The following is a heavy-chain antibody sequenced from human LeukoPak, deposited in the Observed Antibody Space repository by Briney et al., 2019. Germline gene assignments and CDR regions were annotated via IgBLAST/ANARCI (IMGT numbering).Heavy chain of an antibody. D-gene: IGHD6-6*01. J-gene: IGHJ4*02. CDR3: ARGPSSSPFDY. Sequence: SETLSLTCTVSGDSIYNYYWSWIRRPPGKGLEWIGYTYYSEGTNYNPSLKSRATISLDTSKNQVSLKLTSVTAADTAVYYCARGPSSSPFDYWGQGTLVTVSS. CDR1: GDSIYNYY. CDR2: TYYSEGT. V-gene: IGHV4-59*01.